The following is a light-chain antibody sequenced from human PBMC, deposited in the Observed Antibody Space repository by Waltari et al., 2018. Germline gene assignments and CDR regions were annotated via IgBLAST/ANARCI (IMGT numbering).Light chain of an antibody. CDR1: QSVSTK. Sequence: EIVMTQSPATLSVSPGEGATLSCRASQSVSTKLAWYQQKPGQAPRLLIYGASTSATGIPAMFSGSGAGTDVTLTISSLQSEDFAVYYCQQYSNWPLTVGGRTKVEIK. CDR2: GAS. V-gene: IGKV3-15*01. CDR3: QQYSNWPLT. J-gene: IGKJ4*01.